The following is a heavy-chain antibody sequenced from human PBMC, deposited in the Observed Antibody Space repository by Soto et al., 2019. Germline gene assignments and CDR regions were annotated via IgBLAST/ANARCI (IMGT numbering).Heavy chain of an antibody. CDR1: GFTFSSYG. CDR3: AKNPAMVTGYYYYGMDV. J-gene: IGHJ6*02. V-gene: IGHV3-30*18. D-gene: IGHD5-18*01. CDR2: IPYDGSNK. Sequence: GGSLRLSCAASGFTFSSYGMHWVRQAPGKGLEWVAVIPYDGSNKYYADSVKGRFTISRDNSKNTLYLQMNSLRAEDTAVYYCAKNPAMVTGYYYYGMDVWGQGTTVTVSS.